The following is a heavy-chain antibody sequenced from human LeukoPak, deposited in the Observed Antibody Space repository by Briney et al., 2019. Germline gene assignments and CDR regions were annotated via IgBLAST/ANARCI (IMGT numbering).Heavy chain of an antibody. V-gene: IGHV3-23*01. Sequence: GGSLRLSCAASGFTFSSYGMSWVRQAPGKGLEWVSAISGSGGSTYYADSVKGRFIIPRDTSRNTLNLQMNNLTPEDTAVYYCAAFIATKLDNWGQGILVSVSS. D-gene: IGHD2-15*01. CDR1: GFTFSSYG. CDR2: ISGSGGST. CDR3: AAFIATKLDN. J-gene: IGHJ4*02.